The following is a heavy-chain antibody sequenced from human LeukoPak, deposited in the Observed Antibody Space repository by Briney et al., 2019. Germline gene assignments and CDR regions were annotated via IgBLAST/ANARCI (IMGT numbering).Heavy chain of an antibody. CDR2: IYSGGST. Sequence: GGSLRLSCAASGFTFSSYTMSWVRQAPGKGLEWVSVIYSGGSTFYADSVKGRFTISRDNSKNTLYLQMNSLRAEDTAVYYCASDSYSPEYFQHWGQGTLVTVSS. J-gene: IGHJ1*01. V-gene: IGHV3-66*01. CDR3: ASDSYSPEYFQH. D-gene: IGHD2-15*01. CDR1: GFTFSSYT.